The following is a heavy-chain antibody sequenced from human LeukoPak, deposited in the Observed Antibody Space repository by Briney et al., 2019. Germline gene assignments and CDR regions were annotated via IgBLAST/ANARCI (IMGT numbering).Heavy chain of an antibody. J-gene: IGHJ5*02. V-gene: IGHV3-23*01. D-gene: IGHD1-26*01. CDR1: GFTFSSYA. CDR3: TRDSGTYNWLDP. CDR2: ISGSGGST. Sequence: GGSLRLSCAASGFTFSSYAMSWVRQAPGKGLEWVSAISGSGGSTYYADSVKGRFTISRDNSKNTLYLQMNSLRDEDTALYYCTRDSGTYNWLDPWGQGTLVTVSS.